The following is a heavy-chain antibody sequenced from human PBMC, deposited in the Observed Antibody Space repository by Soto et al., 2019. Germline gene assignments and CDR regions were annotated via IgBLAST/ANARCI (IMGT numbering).Heavy chain of an antibody. D-gene: IGHD3-16*02. Sequence: ASVKVSCKASGYTFTGYYMHWVRRAPGQRLEWMGWINAGNGNTKYSQKFQGRVTITRDTSASTAYMELSSLRSEDTAVYYCARDSDGYDYVWGSDRGRWFDPWGQGTMVTVSS. CDR1: GYTFTGYY. V-gene: IGHV1-3*01. J-gene: IGHJ5*02. CDR3: ARDSDGYDYVWGSDRGRWFDP. CDR2: INAGNGNT.